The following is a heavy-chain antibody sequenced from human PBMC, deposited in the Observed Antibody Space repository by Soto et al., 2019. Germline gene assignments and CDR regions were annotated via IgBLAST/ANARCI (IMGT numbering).Heavy chain of an antibody. J-gene: IGHJ4*02. CDR3: ARVKVWYYFDY. V-gene: IGHV3-53*01. D-gene: IGHD6-13*01. CDR1: GFTVSGSY. Sequence: EVQLVESGGGLIQPGGSLRLSCAASGFTVSGSYMSWVRQAPGKGLEWVSVIYNDGTTYYADSVKGRFSISRDTSKNTLYLQMNSLRAEDTAVYYCARVKVWYYFDYWGQGTLVTVSS. CDR2: IYNDGTT.